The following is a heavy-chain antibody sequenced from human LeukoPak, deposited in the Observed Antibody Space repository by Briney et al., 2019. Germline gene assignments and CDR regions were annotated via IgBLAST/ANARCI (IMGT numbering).Heavy chain of an antibody. CDR1: GYTFTSYG. CDR2: ISAYNGNT. J-gene: IGHJ4*02. Sequence: ASVKVSCKASGYTFTSYGISWVRQAPGQGLEWMGWISAYNGNTNYAQKFQGRVTITADESTSTAYMELSSLRSEDTAVYYCARGSRNYGDYSGRIDYWGQGTLVTVSS. D-gene: IGHD4-17*01. V-gene: IGHV1-18*01. CDR3: ARGSRNYGDYSGRIDY.